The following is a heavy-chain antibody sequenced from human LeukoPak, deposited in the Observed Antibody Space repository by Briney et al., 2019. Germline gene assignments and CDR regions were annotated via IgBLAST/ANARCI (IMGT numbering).Heavy chain of an antibody. J-gene: IGHJ4*02. V-gene: IGHV1-46*01. CDR2: ISPTGSST. CDR3: AREESGGYFDY. CDR1: GYTFTAFY. D-gene: IGHD2-8*02. Sequence: ASVKASCKASGYTFTAFYIHWVRQAPGQGLEWMGLISPTGSSTNYAQKFRGRVTMTRDTSTTTVYMELSSLRSEDTAVYYCAREESGGYFDYWGQGTLVTVSS.